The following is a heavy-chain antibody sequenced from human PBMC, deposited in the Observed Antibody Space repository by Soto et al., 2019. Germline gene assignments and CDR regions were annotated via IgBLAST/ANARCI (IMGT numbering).Heavy chain of an antibody. D-gene: IGHD3-10*01. CDR3: ARDVSSDTTGFRGYDL. Sequence: QLHLVQSGAEVKKAGSSVKVSCKASGGTVSSYAITWVRQAPGKGLEWMVVFIPIFVSAHYAPKFQGRITITADESTSTAYMELSGLTSEGTAIYYCARDVSSDTTGFRGYDLWGQGTQVTVSS. V-gene: IGHV1-69*01. J-gene: IGHJ4*02. CDR2: FIPIFVSA. CDR1: GGTVSSYA.